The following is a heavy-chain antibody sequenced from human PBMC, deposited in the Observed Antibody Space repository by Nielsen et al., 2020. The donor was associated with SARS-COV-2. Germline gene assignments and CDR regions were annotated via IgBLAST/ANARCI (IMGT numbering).Heavy chain of an antibody. J-gene: IGHJ4*02. CDR3: ARWLGFGESLHSFDY. CDR2: ISYDGSNQ. CDR1: GFTFSSYA. D-gene: IGHD3-10*01. V-gene: IGHV3-30*04. Sequence: GESLKISCAASGFTFSSYAMSWVRQAPGKGLEWVAVISYDGSNQHYADAVKGRFTISRDNSKNTLYVQMNSLRVEDTAVYYCARWLGFGESLHSFDYWGQGTLVTVSS.